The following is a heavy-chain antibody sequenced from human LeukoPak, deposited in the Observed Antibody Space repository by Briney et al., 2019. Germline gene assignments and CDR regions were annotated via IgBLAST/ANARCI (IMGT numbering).Heavy chain of an antibody. CDR1: GGSISSYS. V-gene: IGHV4-59*01. Sequence: SETLSLTCTVSGGSISSYSWHWIRQPPGKGLEWIGYVYYSGSTNYNPSLKSRATISVDTSKNQFSLRLRSVTAADTAVYYCAREYYDSSGYYLGNFDYWGQGTLVTVSS. J-gene: IGHJ4*02. CDR2: VYYSGST. D-gene: IGHD3-22*01. CDR3: AREYYDSSGYYLGNFDY.